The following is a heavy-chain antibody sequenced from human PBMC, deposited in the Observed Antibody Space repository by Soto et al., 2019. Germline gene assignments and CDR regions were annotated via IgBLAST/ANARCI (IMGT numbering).Heavy chain of an antibody. V-gene: IGHV3-11*06. Sequence: GGSRRFSCAASGFPFSDYYMSWIRQAPGKGLEWVSYISSSSSYTNYADSVKGRFTISRDNAKNSLYLQMNSLRAEDTAVYYCARFTPWAFDIWGQGTMVTVSS. CDR1: GFPFSDYY. J-gene: IGHJ3*02. CDR2: ISSSSSYT. CDR3: ARFTPWAFDI.